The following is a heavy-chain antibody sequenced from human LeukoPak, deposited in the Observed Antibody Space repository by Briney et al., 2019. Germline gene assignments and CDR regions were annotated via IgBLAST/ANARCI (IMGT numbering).Heavy chain of an antibody. CDR2: MNPNSGNT. V-gene: IGHV1-8*01. J-gene: IGHJ5*02. D-gene: IGHD4-11*01. CDR1: GYTFTSYD. Sequence: ASVKVSCKASGYTFTSYDINWVRQATGQGLEWMGWMNPNSGNTGYAQKFQGRVTMTRNTSISTAYMELGSLRSDDTAVYYCARDLNAYSNGPNWFDPWGQGTLVTVSS. CDR3: ARDLNAYSNGPNWFDP.